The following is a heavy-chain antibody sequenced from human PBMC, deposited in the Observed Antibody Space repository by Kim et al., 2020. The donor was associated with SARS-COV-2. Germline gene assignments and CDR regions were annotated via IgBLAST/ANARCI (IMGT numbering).Heavy chain of an antibody. Sequence: SQTLSLTCAISGDSVSSNSAAWNWIRQSPSRGFEWLGRTYYRSKWFNDYAVSVKSRIIINPDTSKNQFSLQLNSVTPEDTAGYYCARTAGDNMEYWGQGTLVTVSP. J-gene: IGHJ4*02. CDR1: GDSVSSNSAA. CDR2: TYYRSKWFN. D-gene: IGHD6-19*01. CDR3: ARTAGDNMEY. V-gene: IGHV6-1*01.